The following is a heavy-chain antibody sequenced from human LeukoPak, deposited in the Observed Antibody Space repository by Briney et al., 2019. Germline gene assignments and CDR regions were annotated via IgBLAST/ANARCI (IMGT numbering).Heavy chain of an antibody. V-gene: IGHV1-24*01. D-gene: IGHD3-22*01. CDR1: GYTLTELS. CDR2: FDPEDGET. J-gene: IGHJ4*02. Sequence: ASVKVSCKVSGYTLTELSMHWVRQAPGKGLEWMGGFDPEDGETIYAQKFQGRVTMTTDTSTSTAYMELRSLRSDDTAVYYCARRRGITMIVPLDYWGQGTLVTVSS. CDR3: ARRRGITMIVPLDY.